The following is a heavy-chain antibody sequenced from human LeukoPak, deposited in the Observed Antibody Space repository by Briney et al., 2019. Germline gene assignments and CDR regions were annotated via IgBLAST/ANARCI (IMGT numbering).Heavy chain of an antibody. CDR3: ARPGIAAAGSWYYYYYMDV. J-gene: IGHJ6*03. CDR2: INHSGST. CDR1: GGSISSGGYY. V-gene: IGHV4-30-2*01. Sequence: SQTLSLTCTVSGGSISSGGYYWSWIRQPPGKGLEWIGEINHSGSTNYNPSLKSRVTISVDTSKNQFSLKLSSVTAADTAVYYCARPGIAAAGSWYYYYYMDVWGKGTTVTVSS. D-gene: IGHD6-13*01.